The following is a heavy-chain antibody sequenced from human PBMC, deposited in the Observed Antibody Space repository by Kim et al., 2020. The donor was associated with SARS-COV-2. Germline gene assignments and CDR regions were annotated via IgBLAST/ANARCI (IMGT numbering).Heavy chain of an antibody. Sequence: YSPSFQGQVTISADKSISTAYLQWSSLKASDTAMYYCARGGSSSSSGFDYWGQGTLVTVSS. V-gene: IGHV5-51*01. D-gene: IGHD6-6*01. J-gene: IGHJ4*02. CDR3: ARGGSSSSSGFDY.